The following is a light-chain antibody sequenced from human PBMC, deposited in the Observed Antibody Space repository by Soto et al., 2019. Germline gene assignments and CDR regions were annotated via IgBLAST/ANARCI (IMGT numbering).Light chain of an antibody. CDR3: QHYNS. V-gene: IGKV1-5*01. Sequence: DIQMTQSPSTLSPSVGDRVTITCRASQSISSWLAWYQQKPGKAPKLLIYDASSLQSGVPSRFSGSGFGTEFTLTISSLQPDDFATYFCQHYNSFGGGTKVEIK. CDR1: QSISSW. J-gene: IGKJ4*01. CDR2: DAS.